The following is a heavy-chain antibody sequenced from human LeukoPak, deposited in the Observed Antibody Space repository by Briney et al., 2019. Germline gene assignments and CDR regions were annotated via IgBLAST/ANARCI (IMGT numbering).Heavy chain of an antibody. J-gene: IGHJ4*02. V-gene: IGHV3-7*01. CDR1: GFTLSRYG. CDR3: ARGRSGSGKYWVF. D-gene: IGHD2-8*02. CDR2: INEDGGDK. Sequence: GGSLRLSCAASGFTLSRYGMHWVRQAPGKGREWVANINEDGGDKDYGYSVKGRFSISRDNAENSLCLQMNNLRVEDSAVYYCARGRSGSGKYWVFWGQGTLVAVSS.